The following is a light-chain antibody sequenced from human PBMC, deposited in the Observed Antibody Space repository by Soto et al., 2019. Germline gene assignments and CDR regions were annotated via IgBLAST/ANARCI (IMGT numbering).Light chain of an antibody. V-gene: IGLV1-40*01. CDR2: VNN. J-gene: IGLJ3*02. CDR3: QSYDSSLSGWV. CDR1: SSNIGAGYD. Sequence: QSVLTQPPSVSGAPGQRVTISCTGSSSNIGAGYDVHWYQQFPGTAPKFLIYVNNNRPSGVPGRFSGSKSGTSASLAITGLQAEDEADYYCQSYDSSLSGWVFGGGTKLTVL.